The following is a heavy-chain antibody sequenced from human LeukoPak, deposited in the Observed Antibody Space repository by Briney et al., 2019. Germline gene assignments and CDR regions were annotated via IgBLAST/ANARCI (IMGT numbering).Heavy chain of an antibody. J-gene: IGHJ4*02. CDR1: GYTFTGYY. V-gene: IGHV1-2*02. D-gene: IGHD5-18*01. Sequence: GASVKVSCKASGYTFTGYYMHWVRQAPGQGLEWMGSINPNSGGTNYAQKFQGRVTMTRDTSISTAYMELSRLRSDDTAVYYCARERYSYGQRSFDYWDQGTLVTVSS. CDR3: ARERYSYGQRSFDY. CDR2: INPNSGGT.